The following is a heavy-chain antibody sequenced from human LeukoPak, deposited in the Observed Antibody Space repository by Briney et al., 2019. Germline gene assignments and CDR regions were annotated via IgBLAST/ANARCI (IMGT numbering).Heavy chain of an antibody. CDR1: GGSISSYY. J-gene: IGHJ4*02. D-gene: IGHD2-2*02. CDR2: IYYSGST. CDR3: ARGHRYPGSDY. Sequence: SETLSLTCTVSGGSISSYYWSWIRQPPGKGLEWIGYIYYSGSTNYNPSLKSRVTISVDTSKNQFSLKLSSVTAADTAVYYCARGHRYPGSDYWGQGTLVTVSS. V-gene: IGHV4-59*08.